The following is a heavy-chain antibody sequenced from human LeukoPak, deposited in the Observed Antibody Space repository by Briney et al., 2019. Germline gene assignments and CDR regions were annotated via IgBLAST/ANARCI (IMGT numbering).Heavy chain of an antibody. Sequence: TASQTLSLTCIVSGGSISSSSHNWGWIRQPPGKGLEWIGSIYYSGSTYYNPSLKSRLTISVDTSKNQFSLKLSSVTAADTAVYYCARHDRIIASPLVWGQGTLVTVSS. D-gene: IGHD6-13*01. CDR3: ARHDRIIASPLV. CDR2: IYYSGST. CDR1: GGSISSSSHN. J-gene: IGHJ4*02. V-gene: IGHV4-39*01.